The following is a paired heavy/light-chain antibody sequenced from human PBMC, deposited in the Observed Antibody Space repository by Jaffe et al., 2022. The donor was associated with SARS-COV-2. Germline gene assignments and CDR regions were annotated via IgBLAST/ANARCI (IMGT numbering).Heavy chain of an antibody. V-gene: IGHV1-3*01. CDR2: INGGHGYI. CDR1: GYTFTSHA. CDR3: ARDPRENHWNSQRRFDFNFFDF. Sequence: QVVLVQSGAEVKKPGASVKISCKASGYTFTSHAMHWLRQAPGQRPELMGWINGGHGYIKYSDKLRGRLAITIDTTSNTTYMELSSLRSEDTAVYYCARDPRENHWNSQRRFDFNFFDFWGQGTLVTVSS. J-gene: IGHJ5*01. D-gene: IGHD1-7*01.
Light chain of an antibody. J-gene: IGKJ1*01. Sequence: ETVMTQSPATLSVSPGERVTLSCRASQSVSRSIAWYQQKPGQAPRLLIYDASTGATGLPARFSGSGSGTDFTLTISSLQSEDFAVYYCQHYNNWPLAFGQGTKVEIK. V-gene: IGKV3-15*01. CDR2: DAS. CDR1: QSVSRS. CDR3: QHYNNWPLA.